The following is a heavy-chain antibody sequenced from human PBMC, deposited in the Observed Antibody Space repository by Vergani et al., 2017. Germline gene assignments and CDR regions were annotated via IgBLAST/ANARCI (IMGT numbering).Heavy chain of an antibody. CDR3: ARDYYGSGSYLYYFDY. Sequence: EVQLLESGGGLVQPGGSLRLSCAASGFSFSDYAMSWVRQAPGKGLEWVAAISGSGSTTYYADSVKGRFTVSRDNSKNTLFLQMNSLRAEDTAVYYCARDYYGSGSYLYYFDYWGQGTLVTVSS. CDR2: ISGSGSTT. D-gene: IGHD3-10*01. CDR1: GFSFSDYA. V-gene: IGHV3-23*01. J-gene: IGHJ4*02.